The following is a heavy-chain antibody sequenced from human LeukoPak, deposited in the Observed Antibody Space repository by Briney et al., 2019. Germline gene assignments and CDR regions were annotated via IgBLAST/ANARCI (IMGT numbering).Heavy chain of an antibody. CDR1: GFTFSDYS. J-gene: IGHJ4*02. V-gene: IGHV3-48*04. CDR2: ISSTSTII. D-gene: IGHD3-22*01. Sequence: GGSLRLSCAASGFTFSDYSMEWVRQAPGKGLEWISYISSTSTIIYYAGSVKGRFTTSRDNAKNSLYLQMNSLRAEDTAVYYCARGCGLHLSPASSYYDSRCRYFDDWGQGTLVTVSS. CDR3: ARGCGLHLSPASSYYDSRCRYFDD.